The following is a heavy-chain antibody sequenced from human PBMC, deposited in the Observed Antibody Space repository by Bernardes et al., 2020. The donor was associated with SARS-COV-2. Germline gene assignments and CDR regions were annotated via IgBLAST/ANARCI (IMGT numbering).Heavy chain of an antibody. V-gene: IGHV4-59*01. CDR3: ARLNDILTGYPGAFDI. CDR2: IYYSGST. D-gene: IGHD3-9*01. CDR1: GGSISSYY. J-gene: IGHJ3*02. Sequence: SETLSLTCTVSGGSISSYYWSWIRQPPGKGLEWIGSIYYSGSTNYNPSLKSRVTISLDTSKNQFSLKLSSVTAADTAVYYCARLNDILTGYPGAFDIWGQGTMVTVSS.